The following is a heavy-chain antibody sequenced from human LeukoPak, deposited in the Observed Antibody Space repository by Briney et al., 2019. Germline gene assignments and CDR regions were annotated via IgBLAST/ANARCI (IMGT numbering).Heavy chain of an antibody. D-gene: IGHD5-18*01. V-gene: IGHV3-23*01. Sequence: GGSLRLSCAASGFTFTNYAMNWVRQPPGKGLEWVSAVSGSGTSTYYADSVKGRFTISRDNSKNTLYLQINSLRAEDTAVYYCAMQLWSPGYWGQGTLVTVSA. CDR3: AMQLWSPGY. CDR2: VSGSGTST. J-gene: IGHJ4*02. CDR1: GFTFTNYA.